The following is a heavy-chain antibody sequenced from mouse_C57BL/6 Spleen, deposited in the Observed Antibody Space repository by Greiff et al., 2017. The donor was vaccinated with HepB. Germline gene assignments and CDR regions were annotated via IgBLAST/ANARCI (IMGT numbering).Heavy chain of an antibody. CDR2: ISYDGSN. V-gene: IGHV3-6*01. CDR1: GYSITSGYY. D-gene: IGHD1-1*01. CDR3: ARGGTTVVATDYFDY. Sequence: ESGPGLVKPSQSLSLTCSVTGYSITSGYYWNWIRQFPGNKLEWMGYISYDGSNNYNPSLKNRISITRDTSKNQFFLKLNSVTTEDTATYYCARGGTTVVATDYFDYWGQGTSLTVSS. J-gene: IGHJ2*02.